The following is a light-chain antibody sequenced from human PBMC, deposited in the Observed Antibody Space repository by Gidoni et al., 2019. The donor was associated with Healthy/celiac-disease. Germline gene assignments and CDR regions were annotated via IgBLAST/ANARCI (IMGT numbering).Light chain of an antibody. CDR2: EVS. J-gene: IGLJ2*01. Sequence: QSALTQPASVSGSPGRSITISCTGHSSDVGSYNLVSWYQPHPRKAPKLMIYEVSKRPSGVSNRFSGSKSGNTASLTISGLQAEDEADYYCCSYAGSSTLVFGGGTKLTVL. CDR1: SSDVGSYNL. CDR3: CSYAGSSTLV. V-gene: IGLV2-23*02.